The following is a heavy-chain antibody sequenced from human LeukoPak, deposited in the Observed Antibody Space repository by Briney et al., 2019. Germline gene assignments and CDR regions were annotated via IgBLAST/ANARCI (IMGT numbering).Heavy chain of an antibody. J-gene: IGHJ4*02. D-gene: IGHD3-9*01. V-gene: IGHV4-39*01. CDR3: ARHFTYYDILTGYSPYYFDY. CDR1: GGSISSSSYY. CDR2: IYYSGST. Sequence: PSETLSLTCTVSGGSISSSSYYWGWIRQPPGKGLEWIGSIYYSGSTYYNPSLKSRVTISVDTSKNQFSLKLSSVTAADTAVYYCARHFTYYDILTGYSPYYFDYWGQGTLVTVSS.